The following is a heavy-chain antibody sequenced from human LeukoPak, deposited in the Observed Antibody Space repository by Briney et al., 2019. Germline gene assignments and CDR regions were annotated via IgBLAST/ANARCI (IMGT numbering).Heavy chain of an antibody. J-gene: IGHJ4*02. CDR2: IYYTGNT. D-gene: IGHD4/OR15-4a*01. CDR3: AKDHPDYGHDY. Sequence: SETLSLTCTVSGDSITGYYWGWIRQPPGKGLEWIGNIYYTGNTYYNASLKSRVTISVDTSKNQFSLKVISMTAADTAVYYCAKDHPDYGHDYWGQGTLVTVSS. V-gene: IGHV4-39*07. CDR1: GDSITGYY.